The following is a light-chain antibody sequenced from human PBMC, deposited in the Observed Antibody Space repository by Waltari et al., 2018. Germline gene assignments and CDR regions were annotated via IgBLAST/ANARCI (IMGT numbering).Light chain of an antibody. V-gene: IGKV3-11*01. Sequence: LVLTQSPATLTLSPGERATLSCRASQSVSNFLAWYQQKPGQAPRLLIYEASKRATGIPARFSGSGSGTDFTLTISSLEPEDFAVYYCQQRSNWPPLTFGGGTKVEIK. CDR1: QSVSNF. CDR2: EAS. CDR3: QQRSNWPPLT. J-gene: IGKJ4*01.